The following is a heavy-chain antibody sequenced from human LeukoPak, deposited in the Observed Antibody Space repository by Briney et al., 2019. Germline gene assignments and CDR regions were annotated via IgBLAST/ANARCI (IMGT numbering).Heavy chain of an antibody. CDR3: AGPDYDFWSGPRDHAFDI. CDR1: GYTFTSYY. V-gene: IGHV1-46*01. D-gene: IGHD3-3*01. CDR2: INPSGGST. Sequence: ASVKVSCKASGYTFTSYYMHWVRQAPGQGLEWVGIINPSGGSTSYAQKFQGRVTMTRDTSTSTVYMELSSLRSEDTAVYYCAGPDYDFWSGPRDHAFDIWGQGTMVTVSS. J-gene: IGHJ3*02.